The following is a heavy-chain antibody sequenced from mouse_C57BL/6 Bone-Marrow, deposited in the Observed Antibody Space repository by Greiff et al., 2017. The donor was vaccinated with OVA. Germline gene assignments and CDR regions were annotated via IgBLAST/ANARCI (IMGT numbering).Heavy chain of an antibody. CDR3: ARGITTVRDAMDY. CDR1: GYTFTSYW. Sequence: QVQLQQPGAELVKPGASVKLSCKASGYTFTSYWMHWVKQRPGQGLEWIGEIDPSDSYTNYNQKFKGKSTLTVDKSSSTAYMQLSSLTSEDSAVYYCARGITTVRDAMDYWGQGTSVTVSS. V-gene: IGHV1-69*01. J-gene: IGHJ4*01. CDR2: IDPSDSYT. D-gene: IGHD1-1*01.